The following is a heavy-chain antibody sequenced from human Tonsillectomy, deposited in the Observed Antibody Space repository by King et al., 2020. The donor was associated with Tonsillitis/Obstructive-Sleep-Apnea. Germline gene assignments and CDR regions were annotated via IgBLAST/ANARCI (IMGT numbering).Heavy chain of an antibody. D-gene: IGHD2-15*01. J-gene: IGHJ5*02. CDR2: INHSGST. V-gene: IGHV4-34*01. Sequence: VQLQQWGAGLLKPSETLSLTCAVYGGSFNDYSWNWIRQPPGKGLEWIGEINHSGSTTYNPSLKSRVTMAVDPSKKQFSLNLTSVTAADTAVYYCARGEGVLVVELEDIRFDPWGQGTLVTVSS. CDR1: GGSFNDYS. CDR3: ARGEGVLVVELEDIRFDP.